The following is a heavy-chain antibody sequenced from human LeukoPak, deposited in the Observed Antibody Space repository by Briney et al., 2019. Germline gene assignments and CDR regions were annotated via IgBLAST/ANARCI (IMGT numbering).Heavy chain of an antibody. Sequence: ASVKVSCKTSGYTFTVKFLHWLRQAPGQGLEWMAGIEPNSGGAVYGQSFRGWVTVTRDTSVSTAYMELSRLRSDDTAVYYCAVENFYDRSGYSKAFDYWGQGTLVTVSS. D-gene: IGHD3-22*01. CDR1: GYTFTVKF. CDR3: AVENFYDRSGYSKAFDY. CDR2: IEPNSGGA. V-gene: IGHV1-2*04. J-gene: IGHJ4*02.